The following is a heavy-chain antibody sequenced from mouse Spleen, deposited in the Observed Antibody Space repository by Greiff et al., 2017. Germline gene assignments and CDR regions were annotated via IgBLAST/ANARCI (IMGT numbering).Heavy chain of an antibody. CDR2: IWRGGST. CDR3: AKMDDYDRGYYFDY. V-gene: IGHV2-5*01. D-gene: IGHD2-4*01. CDR1: GFSLTSYG. Sequence: VQVVESGPGLVQPSQSLSITCTVSGFSLTSYGVHWVRQSPGKGLEWLGVIWRGGSTDYNAAFMSRLSITKDNSKSQVFFKMNSLQADDTAIYYCAKMDDYDRGYYFDYWGQGTTLTVSS. J-gene: IGHJ2*01.